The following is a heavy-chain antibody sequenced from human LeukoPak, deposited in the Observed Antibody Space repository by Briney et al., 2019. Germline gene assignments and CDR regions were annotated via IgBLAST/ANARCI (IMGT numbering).Heavy chain of an antibody. Sequence: ASVKVSCKASGYTFTGYYMHWVRQAPGQGLEWMGWINPNSGGTNYAQKFQGRVTMTRDTSISTAYMELSRLRSDDTAVYYCARDHVGCSGGSCYPNWGQGTLVTVSS. CDR3: ARDHVGCSGGSCYPN. J-gene: IGHJ4*02. V-gene: IGHV1-2*02. CDR1: GYTFTGYY. D-gene: IGHD2-15*01. CDR2: INPNSGGT.